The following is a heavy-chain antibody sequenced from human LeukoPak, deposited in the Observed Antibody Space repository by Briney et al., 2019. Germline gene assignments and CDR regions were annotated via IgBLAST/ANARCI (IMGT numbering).Heavy chain of an antibody. CDR2: IYPGDSDT. J-gene: IGHJ3*02. CDR1: GYSFTSYW. V-gene: IGHV5-51*01. Sequence: GESLKISCKGSGYSFTSYWIGWVRQMPGKGLEWMGIIYPGDSDTRYSPSFQGQVTISADKSISTAYLQWSSLEASDTAMYYCATSRYSSSWSDAFDIWGQGTMVTVSS. CDR3: ATSRYSSSWSDAFDI. D-gene: IGHD6-13*01.